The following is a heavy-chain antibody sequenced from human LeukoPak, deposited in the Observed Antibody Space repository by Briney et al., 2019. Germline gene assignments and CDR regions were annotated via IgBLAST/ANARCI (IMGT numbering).Heavy chain of an antibody. CDR1: GYTFTDYY. V-gene: IGHV1-2*02. CDR2: INPNSGGT. CDR3: ARDAHNGYEFHDWFDP. J-gene: IGHJ5*02. Sequence: AASVKVSCKASGYTFTDYYIHWVRQAPGQGLEWMGWINPNSGGTKYAQKFQGRVTMTTDTSISTAYTEMSRLTSDDTAVYYCARDAHNGYEFHDWFDPWGQGALVTVSS. D-gene: IGHD5-12*01.